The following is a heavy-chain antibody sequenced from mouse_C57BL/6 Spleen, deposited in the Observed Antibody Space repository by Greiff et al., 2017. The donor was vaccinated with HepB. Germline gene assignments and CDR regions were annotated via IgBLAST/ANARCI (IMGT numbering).Heavy chain of an antibody. D-gene: IGHD1-3*01. J-gene: IGHJ3*01. V-gene: IGHV1-81*01. CDR3: AREWVIWFAY. Sequence: VQLQQSGAELARPGASVKLSCKASGYTFTSYGISWVKQRTGQGLEWIGEIYPRSGNTYYNEKFKGKATLTADKSSSTAYMELRSLTSEDSAVYFCAREWVIWFAYWGQGTLVTVSA. CDR2: IYPRSGNT. CDR1: GYTFTSYG.